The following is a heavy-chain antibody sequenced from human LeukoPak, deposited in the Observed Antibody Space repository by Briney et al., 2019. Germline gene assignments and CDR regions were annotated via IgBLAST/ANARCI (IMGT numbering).Heavy chain of an antibody. J-gene: IGHJ3*02. CDR1: GASISSGNYS. D-gene: IGHD2/OR15-2a*01. V-gene: IGHV4-30-2*01. Sequence: SETLSLTCAVSGASISSGNYSWTWIRQPPGKGLEWIGFIYDIGNTYYNPSLESRVAISLDRSKNQFSLKLDSVSAADTAVYYCARKNDFEIWGQGTLVTVSS. CDR2: IYDIGNT. CDR3: ARKNDFEI.